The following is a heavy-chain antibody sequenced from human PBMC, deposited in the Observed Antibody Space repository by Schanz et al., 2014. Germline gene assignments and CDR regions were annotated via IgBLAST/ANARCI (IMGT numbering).Heavy chain of an antibody. CDR3: ARENVGRGFNY. CDR2: IFYSGST. Sequence: QLQLQESGPGLVKPSETLSLTCTVSGGSISSSSYYWGWIRQPPGKGLEWIGSIFYSGSTYYNLSQKSRVPISVDTPKTQFPLKVTSVTAAETAVYYCARENVGRGFNYWGRGALVTVSS. D-gene: IGHD3-10*02. J-gene: IGHJ4*02. CDR1: GGSISSSSYY. V-gene: IGHV4-39*02.